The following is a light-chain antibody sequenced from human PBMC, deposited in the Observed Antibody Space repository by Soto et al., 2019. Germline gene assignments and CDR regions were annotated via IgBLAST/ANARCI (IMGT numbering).Light chain of an antibody. Sequence: QSALTQPASVSGSPGQSITISCTGTSSDVGAYDFVSWYQQHPDKAPKLMIYEVSNRPSGVSNRFSGSKSVNTATLTISGLQAEDEADYYCSSYTSSSTRVFGTGPKVNVL. CDR1: SSDVGAYDF. CDR3: SSYTSSSTRV. J-gene: IGLJ1*01. CDR2: EVS. V-gene: IGLV2-14*03.